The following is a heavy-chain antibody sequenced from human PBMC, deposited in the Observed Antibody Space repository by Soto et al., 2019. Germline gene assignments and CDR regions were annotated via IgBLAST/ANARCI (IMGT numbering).Heavy chain of an antibody. J-gene: IGHJ5*02. D-gene: IGHD3-10*01. CDR3: AREPFGRFDP. CDR2: IIPVFGTT. CDR1: GDSFGSYA. V-gene: IGHV1-69*01. Sequence: QMQLVQSGPEVKKPGSSVKVPCKASGDSFGSYAVSWVRQAPGQGLEWMGGIIPVFGTTTYTQKFQGRVTITADDSTTTAYVELISLRSDDTAVYYCAREPFGRFDPWGQGTLVAVAS.